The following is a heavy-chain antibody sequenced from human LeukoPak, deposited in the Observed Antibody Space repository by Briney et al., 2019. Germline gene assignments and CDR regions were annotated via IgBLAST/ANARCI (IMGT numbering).Heavy chain of an antibody. CDR3: ARLAQVVPAASHFDY. D-gene: IGHD2-2*01. Sequence: SETLSLTCTVSGGSISSSSYYWGWIRQPPGKGLGWIGSIYYSGSTYYNPSLKSRATISVDTSKNQFSLKLSSVTAADTAVYYCARLAQVVPAASHFDYWGQGTLVTVSS. V-gene: IGHV4-39*01. CDR2: IYYSGST. J-gene: IGHJ4*02. CDR1: GGSISSSSYY.